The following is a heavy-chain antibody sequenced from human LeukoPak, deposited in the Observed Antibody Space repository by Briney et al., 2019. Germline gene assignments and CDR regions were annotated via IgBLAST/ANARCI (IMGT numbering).Heavy chain of an antibody. D-gene: IGHD1-7*01. CDR2: IYYSGSA. Sequence: SETLSLTCTVSGGSISSRVYYWGWIRQPPGKGLEWIVSIYYSGSAYYNPSLKSRVIISVDTSKNQFSLKLSSVTAADTAVYYCARDRNYADFDYWGQGTLVTVSS. V-gene: IGHV4-39*07. CDR1: GGSISSRVYY. CDR3: ARDRNYADFDY. J-gene: IGHJ4*02.